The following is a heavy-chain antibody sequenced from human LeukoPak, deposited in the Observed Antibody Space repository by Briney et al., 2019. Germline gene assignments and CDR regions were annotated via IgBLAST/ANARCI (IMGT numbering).Heavy chain of an antibody. Sequence: GGSLRLSCAASGFTFSSYSINWVRQAPGKGLEWLSYISSGSGTIYYADSVKGRSTISRDNAKNSLYLQMNSLRDEDTAVYYCARGGLYSSSWSDYWGQGTLVTVSS. V-gene: IGHV3-48*02. CDR3: ARGGLYSSSWSDY. CDR1: GFTFSSYS. CDR2: ISSGSGTI. J-gene: IGHJ4*02. D-gene: IGHD6-13*01.